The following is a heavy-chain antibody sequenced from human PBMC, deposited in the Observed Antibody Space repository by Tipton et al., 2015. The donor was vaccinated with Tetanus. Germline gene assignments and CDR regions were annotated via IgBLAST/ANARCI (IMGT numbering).Heavy chain of an antibody. CDR3: ARGSRFWFDN. V-gene: IGHV4-34*01. CDR1: GGAFSGYY. CDR2: INHSGTS. Sequence: TLSLTCAVNGGAFSGYYWTWIRQFPGKGLEWIGEINHSGTSSHNPSLKNRVTTSVDTSKNHFFLQLSSVTAADTAVYYCARGSRFWFDNWGQGTLVTVSS. J-gene: IGHJ4*02.